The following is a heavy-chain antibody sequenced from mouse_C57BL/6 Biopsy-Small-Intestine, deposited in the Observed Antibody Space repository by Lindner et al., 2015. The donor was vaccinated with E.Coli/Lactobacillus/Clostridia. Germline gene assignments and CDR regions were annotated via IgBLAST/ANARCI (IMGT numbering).Heavy chain of an antibody. CDR2: ISSGSFTI. J-gene: IGHJ4*01. D-gene: IGHD2-10*02. CDR3: AREVYGNYGYYAMDY. CDR1: GFTFSDYG. V-gene: IGHV5-17*01. Sequence: VQLQESGGGLVKPGGSLKLSCAASGFTFSDYGMHWVRQAPEKGLEWVAYISSGSFTIYYVDTVKGRFTISRDIAKSTLLLQMTSLRSEDTAIYYCAREVYGNYGYYAMDYWGQGMSVTVSS.